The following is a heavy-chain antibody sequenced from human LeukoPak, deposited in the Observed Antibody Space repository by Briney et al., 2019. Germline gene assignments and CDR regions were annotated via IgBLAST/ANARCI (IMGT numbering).Heavy chain of an antibody. D-gene: IGHD6-13*01. J-gene: IGHJ3*02. Sequence: SETLSLTCAVYGGSFSGYYWSWIRQPPGKXXEWIGEINXXXXTNYNPSLKSRVTISVDTSKNQFSLKLSSVTAADTAVYYCARGAAKDAFDIWGQGTMVTVSS. V-gene: IGHV4-34*01. CDR3: ARGAAKDAFDI. CDR2: INXXXXT. CDR1: GGSFSGYY.